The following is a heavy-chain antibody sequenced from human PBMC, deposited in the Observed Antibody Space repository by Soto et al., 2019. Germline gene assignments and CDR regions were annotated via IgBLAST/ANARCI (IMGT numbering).Heavy chain of an antibody. CDR2: INPNSGGT. J-gene: IGHJ4*02. D-gene: IGHD3-10*01. Sequence: SVKVSCKASGYTFTGYYMHWVRQAPGQGLEWMGWINPNSGGTNYAQKFQGRVTMTRDTSISTAYMELSRLRSDDTAVYYCARFGELFEYYFDYWGQGTLVTVSS. CDR1: GYTFTGYY. V-gene: IGHV1-2*02. CDR3: ARFGELFEYYFDY.